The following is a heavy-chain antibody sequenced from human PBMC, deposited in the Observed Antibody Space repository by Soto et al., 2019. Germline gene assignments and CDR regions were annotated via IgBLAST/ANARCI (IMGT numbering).Heavy chain of an antibody. CDR1: GGSISSYY. J-gene: IGHJ6*02. V-gene: IGHV4-59*01. Sequence: PSETLSLTCTVSGGSISSYYWSWIRQPPGKGLEWIGYIYYRGSTNYNPSLKCRVTISVATSKNQFSLKLSSVTAADTAVYYCARVIGGYDYYYYYGMDVWGQGTTVTVSS. CDR3: ARVIGGYDYYYYYGMDV. D-gene: IGHD5-12*01. CDR2: IYYRGST.